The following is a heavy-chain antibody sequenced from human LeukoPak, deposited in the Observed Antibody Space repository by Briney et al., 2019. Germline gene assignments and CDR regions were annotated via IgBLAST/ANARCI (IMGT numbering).Heavy chain of an antibody. CDR1: GFTFSSYA. D-gene: IGHD3-22*01. J-gene: IGHJ6*02. Sequence: GGSLRLSCAASGFTFSSYAMGWVRQAPGKGLEWVAVILDDGSNQDYADSVKGRFTISRDNSKNTLYLQMNSLRAEDTAVYYCARDSSSDDNGMDVWGQGTTVTVSS. CDR3: ARDSSSDDNGMDV. CDR2: ILDDGSNQ. V-gene: IGHV3-30*03.